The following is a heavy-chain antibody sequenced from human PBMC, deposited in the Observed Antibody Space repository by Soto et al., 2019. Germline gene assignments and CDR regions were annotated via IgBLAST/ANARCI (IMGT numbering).Heavy chain of an antibody. Sequence: QVQLVESGGGVVQPGRSLRLSCAASGFTFNNYGRHWVRQVPGKGLEWVALVWYDGRNKYYVDSVKGRFTISRDNSKNTVYLEMSSLRDEDTAFYYCVRAAGYSGYDYVYYYGMDVWGQGTTVTVSS. CDR1: GFTFNNYG. CDR2: VWYDGRNK. V-gene: IGHV3-33*01. D-gene: IGHD5-12*01. J-gene: IGHJ6*02. CDR3: VRAAGYSGYDYVYYYGMDV.